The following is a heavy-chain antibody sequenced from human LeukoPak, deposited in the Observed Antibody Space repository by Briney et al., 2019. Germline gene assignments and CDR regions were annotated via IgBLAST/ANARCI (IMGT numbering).Heavy chain of an antibody. J-gene: IGHJ3*02. D-gene: IGHD6-19*01. CDR2: ISSNGGST. CDR1: RFTFSSYA. Sequence: GGSLRLSCSASRFTFSSYAMHWVRQAPGKGLEYVSAISSNGGSTYYADSVKGRFTISRDNSKNTLYLQMSSLRAEDTAVYYCVKDRSGGWYHVGAFDIWGQGTMVTVSS. V-gene: IGHV3-64D*06. CDR3: VKDRSGGWYHVGAFDI.